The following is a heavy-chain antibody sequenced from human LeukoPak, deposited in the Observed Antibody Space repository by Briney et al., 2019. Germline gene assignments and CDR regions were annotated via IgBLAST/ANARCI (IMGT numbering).Heavy chain of an antibody. CDR2: INHSGST. CDR1: GGSFSGYY. CDR3: ARDVAGNTFDY. J-gene: IGHJ4*02. D-gene: IGHD5-12*01. Sequence: SETLSLTCAVYGGSFSGYYWSWIRQPPGKGLEWIGEINHSGSTNYNPSLKSRVTISVDTSKNQFSLKLSSVTAADTAVYYCARDVAGNTFDYWGQGTLVTVSS. V-gene: IGHV4-34*01.